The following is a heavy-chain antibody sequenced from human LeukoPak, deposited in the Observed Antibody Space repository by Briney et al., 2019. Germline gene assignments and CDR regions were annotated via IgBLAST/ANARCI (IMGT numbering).Heavy chain of an antibody. Sequence: GGSLRLSCAASGFIFSSNYMSWVRQAPGKGLEWVSVIYTSGDTYYADSVKGRFTISRDNYKNTLDLQMNSLRAEDTAVYYCARVHDSSGSYDFDHWGQGTLVTVSS. V-gene: IGHV3-53*01. CDR1: GFIFSSNY. CDR3: ARVHDSSGSYDFDH. J-gene: IGHJ4*02. CDR2: IYTSGDT. D-gene: IGHD3-22*01.